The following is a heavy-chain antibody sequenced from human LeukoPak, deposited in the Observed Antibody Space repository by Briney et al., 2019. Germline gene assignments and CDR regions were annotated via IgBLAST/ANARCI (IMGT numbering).Heavy chain of an antibody. J-gene: IGHJ6*02. CDR1: GGTFSSYA. CDR2: IIPIFGTA. V-gene: IGHV1-69*05. D-gene: IGHD6-13*01. CDR3: QGSSWPYYYYGMDV. Sequence: GASVKVSCKASGGTFSSYAISWVRQAPGQGLEWMGGIIPIFGTANYAQKFQGRVTITTDESTSTAYMELSSLRSEDTAVYYCQGSSWPYYYYGMDVWGQGTTVTVSS.